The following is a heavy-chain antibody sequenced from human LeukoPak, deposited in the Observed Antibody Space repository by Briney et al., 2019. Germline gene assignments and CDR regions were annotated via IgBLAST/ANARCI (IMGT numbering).Heavy chain of an antibody. CDR2: IRYDGSNK. CDR3: AKDTDFDY. V-gene: IGHV3-30*02. CDR1: GFSLNGHW. J-gene: IGHJ4*02. Sequence: GGSLRLSCAASGFSLNGHWMSWVRQAPGKGLEWVAFIRYDGSNKYYADSVKGRFTISRDNSKNTLYLQMNSLRAEDTAVYYCAKDTDFDYWGQGTLVTVSS. D-gene: IGHD4-17*01.